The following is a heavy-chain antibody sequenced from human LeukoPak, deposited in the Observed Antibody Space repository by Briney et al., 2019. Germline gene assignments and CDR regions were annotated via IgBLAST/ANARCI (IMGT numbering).Heavy chain of an antibody. Sequence: ASVTVSCKASGYTFTSYDINWVRQATGQGLEWVGWMNPNSGNTGYAQKFQGRVTMTRNTSISTAYMELSSLGSEDTAVYYCARGSSNDYGDSPVDYWGQGTLVTVSS. CDR1: GYTFTSYD. J-gene: IGHJ4*02. CDR2: MNPNSGNT. CDR3: ARGSSNDYGDSPVDY. V-gene: IGHV1-8*01. D-gene: IGHD4-17*01.